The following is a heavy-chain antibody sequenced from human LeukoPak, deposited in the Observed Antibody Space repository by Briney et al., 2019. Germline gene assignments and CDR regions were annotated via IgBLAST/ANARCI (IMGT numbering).Heavy chain of an antibody. CDR2: IIPIFGTA. D-gene: IGHD2-2*01. CDR1: GGTFSSYA. V-gene: IGHV1-69*05. CDR3: ARGDYLPYCSSTSCYSYYFDY. Sequence: GSSVKVSCKASGGTFSSYAISWVRQAPGQGLEWMGGIIPIFGTANYAQKFQGRVTITTDESTSTAYMELSSLRSEDTAVYYCARGDYLPYCSSTSCYSYYFDYWGQGTLVTVSS. J-gene: IGHJ4*02.